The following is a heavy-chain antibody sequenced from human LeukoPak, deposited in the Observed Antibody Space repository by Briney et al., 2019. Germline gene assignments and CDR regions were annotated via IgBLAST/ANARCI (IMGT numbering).Heavy chain of an antibody. J-gene: IGHJ5*02. CDR1: GYSFNDKY. CDR2: INPNSGGT. CDR3: ARAGGRSWFDP. Sequence: ASVKVSCKASGYSFNDKYLHWVRQAPGQGLEWMGSINPNSGGTNYAQKFQGRVTMTTDTSMCKDYMELSRLTSDDTAVYYCARAGGRSWFDPWGQGTLVTVSS. V-gene: IGHV1-2*02.